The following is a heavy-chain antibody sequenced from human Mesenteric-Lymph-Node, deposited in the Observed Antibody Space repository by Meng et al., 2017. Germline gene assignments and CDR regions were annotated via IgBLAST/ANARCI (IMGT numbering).Heavy chain of an antibody. D-gene: IGHD2-21*02. J-gene: IGHJ4*02. V-gene: IGHV4-4*02. CDR3: ARVGAYCGGDCYHPR. Sequence: QGQVQEAGPGMVKPSDTLSLTCAVSGGSLSSRTWWSWVRQPPGKGLEWIGEIYHSGSTNYNPSLKSRVTISVDESKNQFSLRLSSVTAADTAVYYCARVGAYCGGDCYHPRWGQGTLVTVSS. CDR2: IYHSGST. CDR1: GGSLSSRTW.